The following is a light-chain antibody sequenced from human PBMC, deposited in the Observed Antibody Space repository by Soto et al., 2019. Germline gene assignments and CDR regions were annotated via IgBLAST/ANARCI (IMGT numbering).Light chain of an antibody. J-gene: IGKJ2*01. V-gene: IGKV3-11*01. CDR1: QSVSSY. Sequence: EIVLTQSPATLSLSPGERATLSCRASQSVSSYLAWYQQKPCQAPRLLIYDASNRSTGIPARFSGSESGTDFAHPISSREHEEFAVYYCLQRSTWPRTFGQVTKLELK. CDR3: LQRSTWPRT. CDR2: DAS.